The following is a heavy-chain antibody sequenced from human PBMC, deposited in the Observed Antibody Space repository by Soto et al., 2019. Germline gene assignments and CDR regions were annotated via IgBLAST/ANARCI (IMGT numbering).Heavy chain of an antibody. CDR2: ISWNSGSI. CDR1: GFTFDDYA. J-gene: IGHJ3*02. V-gene: IGHV3-9*01. CDR3: AYLGVATYHDAFDI. D-gene: IGHD5-12*01. Sequence: EVQLVESGGGLVQPGRSLRLSCAASGFTFDDYAMHWVRQAPGKGLEWVSGISWNSGSIGYADSVKGRFTISRDNSKNTLYLQMNSLRAEDTAVYYCAYLGVATYHDAFDIWGQGTMVTVSS.